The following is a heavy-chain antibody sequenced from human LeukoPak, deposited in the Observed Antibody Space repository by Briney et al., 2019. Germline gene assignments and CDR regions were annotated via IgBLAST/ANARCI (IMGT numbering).Heavy chain of an antibody. D-gene: IGHD3-10*01. Sequence: GGSLRLSCAASGFTFSSYEMNWVRQAPGKGLEWVSYISSSGSTIYYADSVKGRFTISRDNAKNSLYLQMNSLRGEDTAVYYCARGPPYYYGSGSYYHSRYMDVWGKGTTVTISS. V-gene: IGHV3-48*03. J-gene: IGHJ6*03. CDR1: GFTFSSYE. CDR2: ISSSGSTI. CDR3: ARGPPYYYGSGSYYHSRYMDV.